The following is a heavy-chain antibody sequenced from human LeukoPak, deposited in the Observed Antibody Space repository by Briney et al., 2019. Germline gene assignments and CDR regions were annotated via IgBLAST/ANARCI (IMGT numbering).Heavy chain of an antibody. CDR1: GGSISSYY. J-gene: IGHJ4*02. V-gene: IGHV4-59*01. D-gene: IGHD1-14*01. CDR3: ARAPPREPFDY. Sequence: SETLSLTCTVSGGSISSYYWSWIRQPPGKGLGWIGYIYYSGSTNYNPSLKSRVTISVDTSKNQFSLKLSSVTAADTAVYYCARAPPREPFDYWGQGTLVTVSS. CDR2: IYYSGST.